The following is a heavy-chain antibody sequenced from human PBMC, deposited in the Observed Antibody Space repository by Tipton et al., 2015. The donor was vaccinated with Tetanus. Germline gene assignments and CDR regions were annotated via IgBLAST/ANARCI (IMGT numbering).Heavy chain of an antibody. CDR2: IKSKTDGGTT. CDR1: GFTFSNAW. CDR3: TTDPSIVGATNFDY. Sequence: SLRLSCAASGFTFSNAWMSWVRQAPGKGLEWVGRIKSKTDGGTTDYAAPVKGRFTISRDDSKNTLYLQMNSLKTEDTAVYYCTTDPSIVGATNFDYWGQGTLVTVSS. D-gene: IGHD1-26*01. J-gene: IGHJ4*02. V-gene: IGHV3-15*01.